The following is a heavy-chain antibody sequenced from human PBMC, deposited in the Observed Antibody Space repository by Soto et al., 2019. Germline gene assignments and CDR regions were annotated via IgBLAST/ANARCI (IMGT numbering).Heavy chain of an antibody. CDR3: AKDQGIAASHGID. V-gene: IGHV3-30*18. D-gene: IGHD6-13*01. CDR2: ISNDGSDK. J-gene: IGHJ3*01. CDR1: GFTFNNYG. Sequence: VQLVESGGGVVQPGRSLRLSCAASGFTFNNYGMHWVRQAPGKGLEWVAVISNDGSDKYYADSVKGRLTISRDNSKDTLYLQMNSLRAEDKAVYYCAKDQGIAASHGIDWGQGTMVTVSS.